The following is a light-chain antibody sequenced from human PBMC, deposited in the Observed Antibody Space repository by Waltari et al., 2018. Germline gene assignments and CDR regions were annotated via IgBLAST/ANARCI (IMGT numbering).Light chain of an antibody. CDR1: SSDVVVYDF. J-gene: IGLJ3*02. V-gene: IGLV2-11*01. Sequence: QSALTQPRSVSGSPGQSVTISCSGTSSDVVVYDFISWYQHPPGQAPKPMIYDVTKRPSGVPDRFSGSKSGNTASLTISGLQAEDEADYYCCSYAGTYFWVFGGGTKLTVL. CDR3: CSYAGTYFWV. CDR2: DVT.